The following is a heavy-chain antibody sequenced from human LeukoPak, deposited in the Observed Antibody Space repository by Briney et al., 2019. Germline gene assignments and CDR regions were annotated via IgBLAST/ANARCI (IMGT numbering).Heavy chain of an antibody. CDR3: ARDVDKSGSSYSASFYFDQ. V-gene: IGHV6-1*01. D-gene: IGHD3-22*01. CDR2: TYYRSKWYN. CDR1: GDSVSSNSAT. Sequence: SQTLSLTCAISGDSVSSNSATWIWLRQSPSRGLEWLGRTYYRSKWYNDYAASMKSRITVKPDTPNNQFSLQLNSMTVEDTAVYYCARDVDKSGSSYSASFYFDQWGQGTLVTVSS. J-gene: IGHJ4*02.